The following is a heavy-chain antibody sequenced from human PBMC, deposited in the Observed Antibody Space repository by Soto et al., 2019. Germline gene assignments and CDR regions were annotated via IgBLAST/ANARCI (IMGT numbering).Heavy chain of an antibody. D-gene: IGHD3-22*01. CDR1: GDKFAGYW. Sequence: GESLKISWKGSGDKFAGYWSTWVSQKPGKGLEWMGRIDPSDSQTYYSPSFRGHVTISATKSITTVFLQWSSLRASDTAMYYCARQIYDSDTGPNFQYYFDSWGQGTLVTVSS. J-gene: IGHJ4*02. V-gene: IGHV5-10-1*01. CDR2: IDPSDSQT. CDR3: ARQIYDSDTGPNFQYYFDS.